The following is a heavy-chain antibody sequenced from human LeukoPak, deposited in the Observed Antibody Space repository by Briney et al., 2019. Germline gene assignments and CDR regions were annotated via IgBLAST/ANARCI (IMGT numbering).Heavy chain of an antibody. CDR2: ISAYNGDT. V-gene: IGHV1-18*01. Sequence: ASVKDSCKASGFTFTAYGINWMRQAPGQGLEWMGWISAYNGDTKYAQKVQGRVSMTTDTSTNTAYMEVRSLRADDTAVYYCARLGRYHLFSYMDVWGKGTTVTVSS. CDR1: GFTFTAYG. J-gene: IGHJ6*03. CDR3: ARLGRYHLFSYMDV. D-gene: IGHD1-26*01.